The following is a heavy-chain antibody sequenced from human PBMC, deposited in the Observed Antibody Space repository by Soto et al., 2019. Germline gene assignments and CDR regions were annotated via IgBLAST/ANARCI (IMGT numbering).Heavy chain of an antibody. J-gene: IGHJ5*02. CDR1: GGSISSGGYY. Sequence: QVQLQESGPGLVKPSQTLSLTCTVSGGSISSGGYYWSWIRQHPGKGLEWIGYIYHSGSTYYNPSLKSRVTISVDTSKNQFSLKVSSVTAADTAVYYGAREAAGILNWFDPWGQGTLVTVSS. V-gene: IGHV4-31*03. CDR2: IYHSGST. D-gene: IGHD6-25*01. CDR3: AREAAGILNWFDP.